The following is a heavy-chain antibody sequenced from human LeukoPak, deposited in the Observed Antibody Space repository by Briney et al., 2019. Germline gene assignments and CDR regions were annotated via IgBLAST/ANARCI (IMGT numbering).Heavy chain of an antibody. CDR3: ARAHGWGSYYTRHYYFDY. V-gene: IGHV4-31*03. J-gene: IGHJ4*02. D-gene: IGHD3-10*01. CDR2: IYYSGST. Sequence: PSQTLSLTCTVSGGSISSGGYYWSWIRQHPGKGLEWIGYIYYSGSTYYNPSLKSRVTISVDTSKNQFSLKLSSVTAADTAVYYCARAHGWGSYYTRHYYFDYWGQGALVTVSS. CDR1: GGSISSGGYY.